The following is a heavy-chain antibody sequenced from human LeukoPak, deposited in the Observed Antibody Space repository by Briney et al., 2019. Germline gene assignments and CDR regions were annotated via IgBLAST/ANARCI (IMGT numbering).Heavy chain of an antibody. J-gene: IGHJ2*01. CDR1: GFTLSYYG. D-gene: IGHD3-22*01. V-gene: IGHV3-33*01. Sequence: GGSLRLSCAASGFTLSYYGMHWVRQAPGKGLEWVALIWTDGSNENYADSVKGRFAISRDTSRNTLYLQMHSLRAEDTAVYYCARDADTSGSYWYFDLWGRGTQVTVSS. CDR2: IWTDGSNE. CDR3: ARDADTSGSYWYFDL.